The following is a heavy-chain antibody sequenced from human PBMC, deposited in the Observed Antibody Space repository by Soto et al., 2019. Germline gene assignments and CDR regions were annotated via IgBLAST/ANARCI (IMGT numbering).Heavy chain of an antibody. D-gene: IGHD2-2*01. CDR2: MSYDGSDK. CDR1: GFSFRSYA. CDR3: ARARLDTPALEY. V-gene: IGHV3-30-3*01. Sequence: QVQLVESGGGVVQPGRSLRLSCAASGFSFRSYAMHWVRQAPGKGLEWVAVMSYDGSDKDYADSVKGRFTISRDNSKNTLYLQMSSLRAEDTTVYYCARARLDTPALEYWGHGTVVTVSS. J-gene: IGHJ4*01.